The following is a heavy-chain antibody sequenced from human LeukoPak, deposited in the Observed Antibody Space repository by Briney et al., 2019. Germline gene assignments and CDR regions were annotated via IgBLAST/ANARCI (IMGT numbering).Heavy chain of an antibody. CDR1: GFTFDDYA. J-gene: IGHJ4*02. V-gene: IGHV3-9*01. D-gene: IGHD3-22*01. CDR3: AKGKYYYDSSGYSLYYFDY. CDR2: ISWNSGSI. Sequence: SLRLSCAASGFTFDDYAMHWVRQAPGKGLEWVSGISWNSGSIGYADSVKGRFTISRDNAKNSLYLQMNSLRAEDTALYYCAKGKYYYDSSGYSLYYFDYWGQGTLVTVSS.